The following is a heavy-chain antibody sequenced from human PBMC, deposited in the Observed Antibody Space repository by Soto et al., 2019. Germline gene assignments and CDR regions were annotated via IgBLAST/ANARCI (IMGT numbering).Heavy chain of an antibody. D-gene: IGHD3-3*01. J-gene: IGHJ3*02. Sequence: ASVKVSCKASGYTFTSYGISWVRQAPGQGLEWMGWISAYNGNTSYAQKLQGRVTMTTDTSTSTAYMELRSLRSDDTAVYYCARGVNYDFWSGYYVDAFDIWGQGTMVTVSS. CDR1: GYTFTSYG. CDR2: ISAYNGNT. V-gene: IGHV1-18*04. CDR3: ARGVNYDFWSGYYVDAFDI.